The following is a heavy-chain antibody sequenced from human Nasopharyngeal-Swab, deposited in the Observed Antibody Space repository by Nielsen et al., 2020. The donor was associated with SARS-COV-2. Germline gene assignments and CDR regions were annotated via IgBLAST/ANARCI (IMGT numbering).Heavy chain of an antibody. CDR2: INHSGST. V-gene: IGHV4-34*01. CDR3: AGYCSSTSYYGSYYFDY. D-gene: IGHD2-2*01. J-gene: IGHJ4*02. Sequence: WIRQPPGKGLEWIGEINHSGSTNYNPSLKSRVTISVDTFKNQFSLKLSSVTAADTAVYYCAGYCSSTSYYGSYYFDYWGQGTLVTVSS.